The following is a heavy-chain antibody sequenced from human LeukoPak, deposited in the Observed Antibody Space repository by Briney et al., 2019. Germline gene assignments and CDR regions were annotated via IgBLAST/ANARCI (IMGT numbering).Heavy chain of an antibody. D-gene: IGHD3-16*02. CDR3: AKRYIGNYYFDY. CDR1: GFTFSSNP. J-gene: IGHJ4*02. Sequence: PGGSLRLSCAASGFTFSSNPMSWVRRAPGKGLEWVAAVSASGDNTYYADSVKGRFTISRDNSKNTLYLQMSSLRAEDTALYYCAKRYIGNYYFDYWGQGILVTVSS. V-gene: IGHV3-23*01. CDR2: VSASGDNT.